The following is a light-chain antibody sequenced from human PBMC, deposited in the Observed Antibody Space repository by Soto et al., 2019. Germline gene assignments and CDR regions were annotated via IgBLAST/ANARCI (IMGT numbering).Light chain of an antibody. CDR3: QKYDSFSKT. CDR2: DAS. J-gene: IGKJ1*01. V-gene: IGKV1-5*01. Sequence: DIQMTQSPSTLSASVGDRVTITCRASQSIRSWLAWYQQKPGKAPQILIYDASNLESGVPSRFLGSGSGTEFTLTISIMQPDDFATNYCQKYDSFSKTFGRGTKVEVK. CDR1: QSIRSW.